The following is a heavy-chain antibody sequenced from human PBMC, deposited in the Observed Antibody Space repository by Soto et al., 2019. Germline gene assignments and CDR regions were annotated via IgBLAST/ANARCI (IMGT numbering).Heavy chain of an antibody. D-gene: IGHD5-12*01. Sequence: ASVKVSCKASGGTFSSYAISWVRQAPGQGLEWMGGIIPIFGTANYAQKFQGRVTITADESTSTAYMELSSVTAADTAVYYCAREVALGDGYNSQFYYFDYWGQGTLVTVSS. CDR2: IIPIFGTA. CDR3: AREVALGDGYNSQFYYFDY. CDR1: GGTFSSYA. J-gene: IGHJ4*02. V-gene: IGHV1-69*13.